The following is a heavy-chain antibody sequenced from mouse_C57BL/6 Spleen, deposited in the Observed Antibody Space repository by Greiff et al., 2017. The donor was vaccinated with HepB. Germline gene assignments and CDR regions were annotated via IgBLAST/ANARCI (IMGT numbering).Heavy chain of an antibody. CDR3: AREVWNDGDYGYYFDY. Sequence: QVQLQQPGTELVKPGASVKLSCKASGYTFTSYWMHWVKQRPGQGLEWIGNINPSNGGTNYNEKFKSKATLTVDKSSSTAYMQLSSLTSEDSAVYYCAREVWNDGDYGYYFDYWGQGTTLTVSS. D-gene: IGHD2-3*01. CDR2: INPSNGGT. V-gene: IGHV1-53*01. CDR1: GYTFTSYW. J-gene: IGHJ2*01.